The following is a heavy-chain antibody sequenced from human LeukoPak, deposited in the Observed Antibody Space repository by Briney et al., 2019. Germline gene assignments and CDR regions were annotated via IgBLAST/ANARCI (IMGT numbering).Heavy chain of an antibody. V-gene: IGHV3-30*03. J-gene: IGHJ4*02. CDR1: GFTFSSYG. Sequence: PGRSLRLSCAASGFTFSSYGMHWVRQAPGKGLEWVAVISYDGSNKYYADSVEGRFTISRDNSKNTLYLQMNNLRAEDSVVYYCALSDILTGYYPFFDYWGPGTLVTVSS. CDR3: ALSDILTGYYPFFDY. D-gene: IGHD3-9*01. CDR2: ISYDGSNK.